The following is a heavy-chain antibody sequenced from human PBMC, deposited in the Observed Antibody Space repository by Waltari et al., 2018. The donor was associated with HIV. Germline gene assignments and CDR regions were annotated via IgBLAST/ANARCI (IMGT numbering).Heavy chain of an antibody. CDR2: IYYSGST. Sequence: QLQLQESGPGLVKPSETLSLTCTVSGGSISSSSYYWGWIRQPPGKGLEWIGSIYYSGSTYYNPSLKSRVTISVDTSKNQFSLKLSSVTAADTAVYYCARLQASSSRLSFDYWGQGTLVTVSS. CDR3: ARLQASSSRLSFDY. CDR1: GGSISSSSYY. J-gene: IGHJ4*02. V-gene: IGHV4-39*01. D-gene: IGHD6-13*01.